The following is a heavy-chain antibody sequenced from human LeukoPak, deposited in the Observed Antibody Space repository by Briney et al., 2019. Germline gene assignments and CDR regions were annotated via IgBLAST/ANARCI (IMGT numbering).Heavy chain of an antibody. Sequence: GESLKISCTASGYSFNTYWIGWVRQMPGKGLEWMGIFNPDDSDARYSPSFQGQVTISADKSISTAYLQWSSLKASDTAMYYCARQRWLQLAIDYWGQGTLVTVSS. D-gene: IGHD5-24*01. CDR3: ARQRWLQLAIDY. CDR1: GYSFNTYW. CDR2: FNPDDSDA. V-gene: IGHV5-51*01. J-gene: IGHJ4*02.